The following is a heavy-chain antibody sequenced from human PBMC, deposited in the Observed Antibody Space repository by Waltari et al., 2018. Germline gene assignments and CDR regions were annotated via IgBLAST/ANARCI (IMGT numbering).Heavy chain of an antibody. J-gene: IGHJ1*01. CDR2: IYPSDSEV. V-gene: IGHV5-51*01. CDR1: GYRSTPSW. Sequence: ELQLVQSGPEVKRPGESMKISCPASGYRSTPSWVAWLRQVPGVGLPWLAMIYPSDSEVKYSPVFEGQVYVSADSSISTVYLQWTSLKVAYTGIYYCAKGADYFQQWGQGTPVTVAS. CDR3: AKGADYFQQ.